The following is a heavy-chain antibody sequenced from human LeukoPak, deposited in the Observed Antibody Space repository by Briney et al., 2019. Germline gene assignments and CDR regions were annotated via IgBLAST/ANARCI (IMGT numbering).Heavy chain of an antibody. Sequence: PSETLSLTCTVSGGSISSGDYYWSWIRQPPGKGLEWIGYIYYSGSTYYNPSLKSRVTISVDTSKNQFSLKLSSVTAADTAVYYCARTTSKYSYGIGYWGQGTLVTVSS. J-gene: IGHJ4*02. CDR3: ARTTSKYSYGIGY. V-gene: IGHV4-30-4*01. CDR1: GGSISSGDYY. CDR2: IYYSGST. D-gene: IGHD5-18*01.